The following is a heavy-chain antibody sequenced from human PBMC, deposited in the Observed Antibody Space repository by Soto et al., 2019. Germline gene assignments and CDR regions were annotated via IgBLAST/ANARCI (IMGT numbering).Heavy chain of an antibody. CDR2: IKQDGSEK. CDR1: GFTFSSYW. V-gene: IGHV3-7*03. CDR3: AAYCYTMTCTHFPEYS. J-gene: IGHJ5*02. D-gene: IGHD3-16*02. Sequence: PGGSLRLSCAASGFTFSSYWMSWVRQAPGKGLEWVANIKQDGSEKYYVDSVKGRFTISRDNAKNSLYLQMNSLRVEDTAVYYCAAYCYTMTCTHFPEYSWGQGTQVTVYS.